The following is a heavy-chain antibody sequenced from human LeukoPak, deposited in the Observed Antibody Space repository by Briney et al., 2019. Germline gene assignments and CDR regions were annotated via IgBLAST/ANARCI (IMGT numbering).Heavy chain of an antibody. V-gene: IGHV3-23*01. J-gene: IGHJ6*02. Sequence: GGSLRLSCAASGFTFSSYAMSWVRQAPGKGLEWVSAISGSGGSTYYADSVKGRFTISRDNSKNTLYLQMNSLRAEDTAVYYCAKERVAGTCYYYGMDVWGQGTTVTVSS. D-gene: IGHD6-19*01. CDR2: ISGSGGST. CDR1: GFTFSSYA. CDR3: AKERVAGTCYYYGMDV.